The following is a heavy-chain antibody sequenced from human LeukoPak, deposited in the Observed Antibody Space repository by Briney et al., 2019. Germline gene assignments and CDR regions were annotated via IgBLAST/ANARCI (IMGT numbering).Heavy chain of an antibody. CDR2: IRYDGSNK. J-gene: IGHJ6*03. CDR3: ARVLMVYAQYYYYYMDV. CDR1: GFTFSSYG. Sequence: GGSLRLSCAASGFTFSSYGMHRVRQAPGKGLEWVAFIRYDGSNKYYADSVKGRFTISRDNSKNTLYLQMNSLRAEDTAVYYCARVLMVYAQYYYYYMDVWGKGTTVTVSS. D-gene: IGHD2-8*01. V-gene: IGHV3-30*02.